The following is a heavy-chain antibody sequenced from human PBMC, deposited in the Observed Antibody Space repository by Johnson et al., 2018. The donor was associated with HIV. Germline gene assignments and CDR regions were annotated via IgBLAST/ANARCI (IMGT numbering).Heavy chain of an antibody. CDR3: ARGLRSGIVVVYDAFDI. CDR2: IVGSGGST. J-gene: IGHJ3*02. CDR1: GFTFSSYA. V-gene: IGHV3-23*04. Sequence: VQLVESGGGLVQPGGSLRLSCAASGFTFSSYAMSWVRQAPGKGLEWVSGIVGSGGSTYYADSVKGRFTISRDNSKNTLYLQMNSLRVEDTAVYYCARGLRSGIVVVYDAFDIWGQGTMVTVSS. D-gene: IGHD3-22*01.